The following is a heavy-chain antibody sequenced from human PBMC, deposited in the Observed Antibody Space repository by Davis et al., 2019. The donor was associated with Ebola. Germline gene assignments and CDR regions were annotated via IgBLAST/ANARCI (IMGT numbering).Heavy chain of an antibody. V-gene: IGHV3-7*01. CDR1: GFIFSSYW. J-gene: IGHJ6*02. D-gene: IGHD2-8*01. Sequence: GESLKISCAASGFIFSSYWMHWVRQVPGKGLVWVANIKEDGSENYVDSVKGRFTISRDTARNSLYLQMNSLRVEDTAVYYCAISANGECWESMDVWGQGTTVTVSS. CDR2: IKEDGSEN. CDR3: AISANGECWESMDV.